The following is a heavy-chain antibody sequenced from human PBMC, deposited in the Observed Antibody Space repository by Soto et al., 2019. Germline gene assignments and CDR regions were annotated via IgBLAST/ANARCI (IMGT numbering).Heavy chain of an antibody. D-gene: IGHD1-26*01. CDR1: GFTFSSYG. J-gene: IGHJ4*02. Sequence: QVQLVESGGGVVQPGRSLRLSCAASGFTFSSYGMHWVRQAPGKGLEWVAIISYDGSNKYYADSVKGRFTISRDNSKNTLYLQMNSLRAEDTAVYCCGKGAYSGSYFDYWGQGTLVTVSS. V-gene: IGHV3-30*18. CDR3: GKGAYSGSYFDY. CDR2: ISYDGSNK.